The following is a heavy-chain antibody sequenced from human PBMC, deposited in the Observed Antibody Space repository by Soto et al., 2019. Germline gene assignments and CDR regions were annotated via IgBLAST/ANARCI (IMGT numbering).Heavy chain of an antibody. CDR1: GYSFTSYD. CDR3: ARAPRPAAIAVLDH. V-gene: IGHV1-8*01. D-gene: IGHD6-19*01. CDR2: VNPNTGDT. Sequence: QVQLVQSGTEVKTSGASVKVSCKASGYSFTSYDINWLRQATGQGPEWMGWVNPNTGDTGLAPRFQARVTLSSDTSINTAYVEVSSLRPDDTAIYFCARAPRPAAIAVLDHWGQGTLVAVSS. J-gene: IGHJ4*02.